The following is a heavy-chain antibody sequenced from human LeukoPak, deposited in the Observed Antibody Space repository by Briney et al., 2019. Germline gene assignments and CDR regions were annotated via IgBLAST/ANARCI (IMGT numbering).Heavy chain of an antibody. V-gene: IGHV4-59*12. D-gene: IGHD2-2*01. CDR1: GGSISSYY. Sequence: MASETLSLTCTVSGGSISSYYWSWIRQPPGKGLEWIGYIYYSGITKYNPSLKSRVTISVDTSKNQFSLKLSSVTAADTAVYYCARDTKAWFDPWGQGTLVTVSS. CDR3: ARDTKAWFDP. J-gene: IGHJ5*02. CDR2: IYYSGIT.